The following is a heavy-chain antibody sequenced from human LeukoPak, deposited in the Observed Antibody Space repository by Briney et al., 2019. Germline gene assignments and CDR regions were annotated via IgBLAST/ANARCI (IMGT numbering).Heavy chain of an antibody. V-gene: IGHV3-30-3*01. J-gene: IGHJ4*02. CDR2: ISYDGSNK. CDR1: GFTFSSYA. CDR3: AKGLRYCSSFCCSDYYFDY. Sequence: GGSLRLSCAASGFTFSSYAMHWVRQAPGKGLEWVAVISYDGSNKYYADSVKGRFTISRDNAKNTLYLQMNSLRAEDTAVYYCAKGLRYCSSFCCSDYYFDYWGQGTLVTVSS. D-gene: IGHD2-2*01.